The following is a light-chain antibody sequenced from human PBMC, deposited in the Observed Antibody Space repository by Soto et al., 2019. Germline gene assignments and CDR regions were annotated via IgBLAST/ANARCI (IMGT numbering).Light chain of an antibody. CDR3: QQYNDWPPWT. V-gene: IGKV3-15*01. J-gene: IGKJ1*01. Sequence: EIVMTQSPATLSVSQGEGATLSCRASQSVSSKLAWYQQKPGQAPRLLIYDTFRRATGVPARFSGSGSGTEFTLTISSLQSEDFAVYYCQQYNDWPPWTFGQGTRWIS. CDR2: DTF. CDR1: QSVSSK.